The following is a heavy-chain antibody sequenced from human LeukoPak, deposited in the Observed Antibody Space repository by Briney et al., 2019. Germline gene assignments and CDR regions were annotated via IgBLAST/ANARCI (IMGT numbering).Heavy chain of an antibody. V-gene: IGHV3-48*02. Sequence: GGSLRLSCAASGFTFSDYSMNWVRQAPGKGLEWVSYISTNSRTTYYADSVKGRFTISRDNAKNSLYLQMNSLRDEDTAVYYCARYVVAGTTFDYWGQGTLVTVSS. J-gene: IGHJ4*02. D-gene: IGHD6-19*01. CDR2: ISTNSRTT. CDR1: GFTFSDYS. CDR3: ARYVVAGTTFDY.